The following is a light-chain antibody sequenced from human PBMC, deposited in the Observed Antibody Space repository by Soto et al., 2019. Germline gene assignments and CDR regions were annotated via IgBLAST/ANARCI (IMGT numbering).Light chain of an antibody. J-gene: IGKJ2*01. CDR2: DAS. CDR1: QSVSSY. CDR3: QQRSNWPPGYT. V-gene: IGKV3-11*01. Sequence: EIVLTQSPATLSLSPGERATLSCRASQSVSSYLAWYQQKPGQAPRLLIYDASNRATGIPARFSGSGSGTYFTLTISRLEPEDFAVYYCQQRSNWPPGYTFGQGTKLDIK.